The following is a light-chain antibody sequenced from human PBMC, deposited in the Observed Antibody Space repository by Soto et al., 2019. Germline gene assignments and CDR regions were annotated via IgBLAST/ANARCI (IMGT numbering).Light chain of an antibody. CDR2: GAS. CDR1: QSVSSSY. CDR3: QQYGSSPT. V-gene: IGKV3-20*01. J-gene: IGKJ1*01. Sequence: EIVLTQSPGTLSLSPGERATLSCRASQSVSSSYLAWYQQKPGQAPRLLIYGASSRATGIPDRFSGSGSGTDSTLTISRLEPEDFVVYYCQQYGSSPTFGQGTKV.